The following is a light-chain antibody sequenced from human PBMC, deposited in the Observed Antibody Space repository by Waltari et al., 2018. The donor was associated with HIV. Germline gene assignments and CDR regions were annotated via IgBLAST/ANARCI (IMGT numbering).Light chain of an antibody. CDR3: QAWDSSTVV. CDR2: QVS. Sequence: SSDLTQPPSVSVSPGQTASITCSGDKLGDKYACWYQQKPGQSPVLAIFQVSKRPSGIPSGLCGSISGNTATLTISGTQAMDEADYYCQAWDSSTVVFGGGTKLTVL. J-gene: IGLJ2*01. CDR1: KLGDKY. V-gene: IGLV3-1*01.